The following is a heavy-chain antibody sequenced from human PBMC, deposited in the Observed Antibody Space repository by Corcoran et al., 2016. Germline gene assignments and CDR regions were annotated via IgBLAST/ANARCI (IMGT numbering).Heavy chain of an antibody. CDR1: GGSISSYY. Sequence: QVQLQESGPGLVKPSETLSLTCTVSGGSISSYYWSWIRQPPGKGLEWIGYIYYSGSTNYNPSLKSRVTISVDTSKNQFSLKLSAVTAADTAVYDWARTMTTVTTGGYFDYWGQGTLVTVSS. J-gene: IGHJ4*02. V-gene: IGHV4-59*01. D-gene: IGHD4-17*01. CDR2: IYYSGST. CDR3: ARTMTTVTTGGYFDY.